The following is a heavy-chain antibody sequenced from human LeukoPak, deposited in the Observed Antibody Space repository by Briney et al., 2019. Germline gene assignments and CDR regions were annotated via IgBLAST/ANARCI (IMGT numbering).Heavy chain of an antibody. J-gene: IGHJ5*02. CDR2: IYTSGST. Sequence: SETLSLTCAVYGGSFSGYYWSWIRQPAGKGLEWIGRIYTSGSTNYNPSLKSQVTMSVDTSKNQFSLKLSSVTAADTAVYYCARDRMSSCSSTSCYIGFDPWGQGTLVTVSS. CDR1: GGSFSGYY. CDR3: ARDRMSSCSSTSCYIGFDP. V-gene: IGHV4-4*07. D-gene: IGHD2-2*02.